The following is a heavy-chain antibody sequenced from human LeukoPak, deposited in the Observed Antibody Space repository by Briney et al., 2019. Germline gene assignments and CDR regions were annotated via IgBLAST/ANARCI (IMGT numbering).Heavy chain of an antibody. Sequence: SETLSLTCTVSGGSISSYYWSWIRQPPGKGLEWIGYIYYSGSTNYNPSLKSRVTISVDTSKNQFSLKLSSVTAADTAVYYCARQLSGTLLPFDYWGQGTLVTVSS. CDR2: IYYSGST. CDR1: GGSISSYY. CDR3: ARQLSGTLLPFDY. V-gene: IGHV4-59*01. D-gene: IGHD1-26*01. J-gene: IGHJ4*02.